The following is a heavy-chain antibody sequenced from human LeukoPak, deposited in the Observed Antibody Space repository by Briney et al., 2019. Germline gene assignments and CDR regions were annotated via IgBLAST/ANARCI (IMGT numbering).Heavy chain of an antibody. D-gene: IGHD3-10*01. CDR3: AKVRIWPSGDFDY. J-gene: IGHJ4*02. CDR2: ITGNGGNT. V-gene: IGHV3-23*01. Sequence: GGSLRLSCAASGFTFSSFAMTWVRQAPGKGLEWVSAITGNGGNTHYAASVKGRLTISRDNSKNTLYLQMDSLRVEDTAVYYCAKVRIWPSGDFDYWGQGTLVTVSS. CDR1: GFTFSSFA.